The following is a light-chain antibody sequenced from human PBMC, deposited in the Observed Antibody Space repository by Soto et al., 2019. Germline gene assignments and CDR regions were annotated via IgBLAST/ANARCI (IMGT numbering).Light chain of an antibody. CDR1: QGVSSN. Sequence: EIVMTQSPATLSVSPGERATLSCRASQGVSSNLAWYQQKPGQAPRLLIYGASTRATGIPARFSGSGSGTEFTLTISSLQSEDFAVYYCQQYNNWHSFGQGTKVDIK. V-gene: IGKV3-15*01. CDR3: QQYNNWHS. J-gene: IGKJ1*01. CDR2: GAS.